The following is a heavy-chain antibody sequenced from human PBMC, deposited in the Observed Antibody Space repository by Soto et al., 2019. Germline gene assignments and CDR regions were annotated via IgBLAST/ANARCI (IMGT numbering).Heavy chain of an antibody. V-gene: IGHV1-18*01. J-gene: IGHJ5*02. Sequence: QVQLVQSGAEVKKPGASAKVSCKASGYTFTSYGISLERQAPGQGLEWMGWISAYNGNTNYAQQLQGRVTMTTDTSPSTAYMELRSLRSDDSAVYYCARVNSHYDFWSGYYPTNWFDPWGQGTLVTVSS. CDR3: ARVNSHYDFWSGYYPTNWFDP. CDR1: GYTFTSYG. D-gene: IGHD3-3*01. CDR2: ISAYNGNT.